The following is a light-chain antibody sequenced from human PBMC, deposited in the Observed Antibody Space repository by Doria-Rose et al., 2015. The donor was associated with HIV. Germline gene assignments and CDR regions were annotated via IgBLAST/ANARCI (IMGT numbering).Light chain of an antibody. CDR3: QQRSNRPPIFT. J-gene: IGKJ3*01. V-gene: IGKV3-11*01. CDR2: DAS. CDR1: QSVSSN. Sequence: PGERATLSCRAIQSVSSNLAWYQQKPGQAPRLLIYDASNRATGIPARFSGSGSGTDFTLTISSLEPEDFAVYFCQQRSNRPPIFTFGPGTKVDI.